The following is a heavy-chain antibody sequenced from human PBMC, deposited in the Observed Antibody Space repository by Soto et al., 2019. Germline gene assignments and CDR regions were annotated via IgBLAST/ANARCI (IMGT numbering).Heavy chain of an antibody. Sequence: QVQLVQSGAEVKKPGSSVKVSCKASGDTFSTYSITWMRQVPGQGLEWMGGIIPRSAKSNYAQKFQGRVTITADESTSTAXXXLXXLRSEDTAVYYCAREGLVLVPTTVNSDYYYYAIDVWGQGTTVTVSS. CDR1: GDTFSTYS. CDR2: IIPRSAKS. V-gene: IGHV1-69*12. J-gene: IGHJ6*02. CDR3: AREGLVLVPTTVNSDYYYYAIDV. D-gene: IGHD2-2*01.